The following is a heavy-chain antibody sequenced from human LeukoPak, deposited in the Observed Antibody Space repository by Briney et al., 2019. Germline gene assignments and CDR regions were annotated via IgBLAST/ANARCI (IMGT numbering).Heavy chain of an antibody. Sequence: NSSQTLSLTCTVSGGSISSGGYYWSWIRQHPGKGLEWIGYIYYSGSTYYNPSLKSRVTISVDTSKNQFSLKLSSVTAADTAVYYCARVGRTYYDSSGLFDYWGQGTLVTVSS. CDR1: GGSISSGGYY. V-gene: IGHV4-31*03. CDR2: IYYSGST. CDR3: ARVGRTYYDSSGLFDY. D-gene: IGHD3-22*01. J-gene: IGHJ4*02.